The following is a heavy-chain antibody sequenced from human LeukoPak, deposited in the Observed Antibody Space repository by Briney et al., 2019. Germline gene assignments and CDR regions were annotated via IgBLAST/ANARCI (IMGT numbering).Heavy chain of an antibody. CDR1: GFTFSSYA. D-gene: IGHD3-22*01. V-gene: IGHV3-23*01. J-gene: IGHJ4*02. Sequence: GGSLRLSCAASGFTFSSYAMSWARQAPGKGLEWVSAISGSGGSTYYADSVKGRFTISRDNSKNTLYLQMNSLRAEDTAVYYCAKSPYIVVINFDYWGQGTLVTVSS. CDR3: AKSPYIVVINFDY. CDR2: ISGSGGST.